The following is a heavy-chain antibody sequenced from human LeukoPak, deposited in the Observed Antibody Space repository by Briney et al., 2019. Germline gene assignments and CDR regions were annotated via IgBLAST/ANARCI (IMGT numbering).Heavy chain of an antibody. CDR3: ARDRGGRWLQVYYFDY. D-gene: IGHD5-24*01. CDR2: IWDDGSNK. J-gene: IGHJ4*02. Sequence: PGRSLRLSCAASGFTFSSYTMHWVRQAPGKGLEWVAVIWDDGSNKYYADSVKGRFTISRDNSKNTLYLRVNSLRAEDTAMYYCARDRGGRWLQVYYFDYWGQGTLVTVSS. CDR1: GFTFSSYT. V-gene: IGHV3-33*01.